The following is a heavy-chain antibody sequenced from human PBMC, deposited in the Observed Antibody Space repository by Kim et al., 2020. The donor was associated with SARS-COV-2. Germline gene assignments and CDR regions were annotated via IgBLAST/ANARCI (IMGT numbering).Heavy chain of an antibody. D-gene: IGHD4-4*01. V-gene: IGHV4-39*02. CDR2: IFSGGAT. J-gene: IGHJ4*02. CDR3: ARDDSSGSDFFDF. Sequence: SETLSLTCSVSGASVSSSLHYWGWIRQPPGKGLQWVGSIFSGGATFYSPSLNTRVTMSVDTSKNEFSLQLRSVTAADTAVYFCARDDSSGSDFFDFWGQGTLVTVSS. CDR1: GASVSSSLHY.